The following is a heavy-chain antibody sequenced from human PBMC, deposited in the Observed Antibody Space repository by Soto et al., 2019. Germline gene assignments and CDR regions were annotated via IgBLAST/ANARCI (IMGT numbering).Heavy chain of an antibody. CDR1: GFTFSGYY. J-gene: IGHJ6*02. D-gene: IGHD5-12*01. CDR2: ISYDGSTE. V-gene: IGHV3-30*18. CDR3: TKDDGYNDSTYYHYFGMDV. Sequence: GGSLRLSCAASGFTFSGYYMHWVRQAPGKGLEWVAVISYDGSTEYYADSVKGRFTISRDNSANRLFLQMDSLRPEDTAVYYCTKDDGYNDSTYYHYFGMDVWGQGTTVTVSS.